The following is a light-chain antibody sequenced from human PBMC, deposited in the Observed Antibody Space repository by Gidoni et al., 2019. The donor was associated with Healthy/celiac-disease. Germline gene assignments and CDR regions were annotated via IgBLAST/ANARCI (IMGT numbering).Light chain of an antibody. V-gene: IGLV2-14*03. CDR3: SSYTSSSTRVV. Sequence: QSALTQPASVSGSPGQSITISCTGTSSDVGGYNYVSWYQQLPGKAPKLMIYDVSNRPSGVSNRFSGSKSGNTASLTISGLQAEDEADYYCSSYTSSSTRVVFGGGTKLTVL. CDR1: SSDVGGYNY. CDR2: DVS. J-gene: IGLJ2*01.